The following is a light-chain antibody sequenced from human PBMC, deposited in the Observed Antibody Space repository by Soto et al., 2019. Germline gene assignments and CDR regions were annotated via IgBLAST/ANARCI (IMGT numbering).Light chain of an antibody. CDR2: GAS. V-gene: IGKV3-20*01. Sequence: EIVLTQSPGTLSLSPGETATLSCRTSQSVSSNLAWYHQKPGQTPRLLIYGASSRATGIPDRFSGSGSGTDFTLTISRLEPEDFAVYYCQQYGNSITFGQGTRLEIE. CDR3: QQYGNSIT. J-gene: IGKJ5*01. CDR1: QSVSSN.